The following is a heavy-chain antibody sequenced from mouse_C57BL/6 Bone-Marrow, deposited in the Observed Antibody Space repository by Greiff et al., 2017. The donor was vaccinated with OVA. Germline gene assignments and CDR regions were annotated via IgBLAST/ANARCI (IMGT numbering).Heavy chain of an antibody. CDR2: IDPSDSYT. CDR1: GYTFTSYW. CDR3: ATPIYDGPYAMDY. J-gene: IGHJ4*01. V-gene: IGHV1-59*01. Sequence: QVQLKQPGAELVRPGTSVKLSCKASGYTFTSYWMHWVKQRPGQGLEWIGVIDPSDSYTNYNQKFKGKATLTVDTSSRTAYMQLSSLTSEDSAVYYCATPIYDGPYAMDYWGQGTSVTVSS. D-gene: IGHD2-3*01.